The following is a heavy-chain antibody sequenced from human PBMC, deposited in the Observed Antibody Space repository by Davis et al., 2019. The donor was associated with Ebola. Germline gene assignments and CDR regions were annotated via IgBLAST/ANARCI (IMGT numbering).Heavy chain of an antibody. V-gene: IGHV3-23*01. CDR1: GFTFSSYA. Sequence: GGSLRLSCAASGFTFSSYAMSWVRQAPGKGLEWVSVISGSGDSTYHADSVKGRFTISRDNSKNTLYLQMNSLKTEDTAVYYCTLASGYVDYWGQGTLVTVSS. J-gene: IGHJ4*02. D-gene: IGHD1-26*01. CDR2: ISGSGDST. CDR3: TLASGYVDY.